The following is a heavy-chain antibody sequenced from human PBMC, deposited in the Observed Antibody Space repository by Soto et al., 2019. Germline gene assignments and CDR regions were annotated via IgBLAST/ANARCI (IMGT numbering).Heavy chain of an antibody. CDR2: IWHDGTYK. J-gene: IGHJ4*02. V-gene: IGHV3-33*01. CDR3: ARDNFTPGYSSGWSYFDY. CDR1: GFNFITHH. Sequence: GESLKISCAASGFNFITHHIHWVRQAPGKGLEWVAVIWHDGTYKFYVDSVKGRFAISRDNSKNTVFLQMNSLRAEDTAVYYCARDNFTPGYSSGWSYFDYWGQGTLVTVSS. D-gene: IGHD6-19*01.